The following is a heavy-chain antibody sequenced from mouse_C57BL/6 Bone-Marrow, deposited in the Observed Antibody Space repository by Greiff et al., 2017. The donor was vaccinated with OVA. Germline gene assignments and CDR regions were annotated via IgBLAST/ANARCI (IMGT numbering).Heavy chain of an antibody. D-gene: IGHD2-1*01. CDR1: GFTFSDYY. CDR2: INYDGSST. Sequence: EVHLVESEGGLVQPGSSMKLSCTASGFTFSDYYMAWVRQVPEKGLEWVANINYDGSSTYYLDSLKSRFIISRDNAKNILYLQMSSLKSEDTATYYCAREAIYYGNYVYFDYWGQGTTLTVSS. J-gene: IGHJ2*01. CDR3: AREAIYYGNYVYFDY. V-gene: IGHV5-16*01.